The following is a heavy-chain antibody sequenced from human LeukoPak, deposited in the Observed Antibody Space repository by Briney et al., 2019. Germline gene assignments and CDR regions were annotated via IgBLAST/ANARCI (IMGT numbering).Heavy chain of an antibody. J-gene: IGHJ4*02. Sequence: PSQTLSLTCTVSGGSISSGDYYWSWIRQPPGKDLEWIGYIYYSGSTYYNPSLKSRVTISVDTSKNQFSLKLSSVTAADTAVYYCARDPAYSSGHDYWGQGTLVSVSS. CDR3: ARDPAYSSGHDY. CDR1: GGSISSGDYY. V-gene: IGHV4-30-4*08. D-gene: IGHD5-18*01. CDR2: IYYSGST.